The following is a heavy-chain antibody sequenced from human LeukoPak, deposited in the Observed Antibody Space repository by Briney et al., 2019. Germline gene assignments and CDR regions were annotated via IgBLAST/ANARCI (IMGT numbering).Heavy chain of an antibody. J-gene: IGHJ5*02. CDR3: ARLSRSYTCFAP. CDR2: IYHSRST. V-gene: IGHV4-30-2*03. Sequence: KPSETLSLTCTVSGGSISSGGYYWSWIRQPPGKGLEWIGYIYHSRSTYCNPCLKSRVTISVDTSNNQFSLKLGSVTAADTAVYSCARLSRSYTCFAPGGKGPLVAVSS. CDR1: GGSISSGGYY.